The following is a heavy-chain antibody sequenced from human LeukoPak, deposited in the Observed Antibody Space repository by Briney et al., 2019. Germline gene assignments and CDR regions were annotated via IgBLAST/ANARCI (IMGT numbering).Heavy chain of an antibody. J-gene: IGHJ6*03. V-gene: IGHV4-39*01. CDR1: GGSISSSSYY. CDR2: IYYSGST. CDR3: ARLARPYYYGSGRPRYYYYYLDV. D-gene: IGHD3-10*01. Sequence: SETLSLTCTVSGGSISSSSYYWGWIGPPPGKGLEWIGSIYYSGSTYYNPSLRSRVTISVDTSKNQFSLKLSSVTAADTAVYYCARLARPYYYGSGRPRYYYYYLDVWGKGTTVTVSS.